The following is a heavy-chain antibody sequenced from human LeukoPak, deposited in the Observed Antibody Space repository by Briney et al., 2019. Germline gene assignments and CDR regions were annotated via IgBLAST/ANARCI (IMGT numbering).Heavy chain of an antibody. Sequence: GVSLRLSCAASGFTFSTYSMNWVRQAPGKGLEWVSSISSSSSYIYYADSVKGRFTISRDNAKNSLYLQMNSLRAEDTAVYYCARGQSYGWFDPWGQGTLVTVSS. D-gene: IGHD5-18*01. CDR2: ISSSSSYI. CDR1: GFTFSTYS. J-gene: IGHJ5*02. CDR3: ARGQSYGWFDP. V-gene: IGHV3-21*01.